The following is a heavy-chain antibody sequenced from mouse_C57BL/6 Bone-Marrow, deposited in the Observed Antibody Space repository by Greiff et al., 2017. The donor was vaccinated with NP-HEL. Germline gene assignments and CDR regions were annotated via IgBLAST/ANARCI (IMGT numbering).Heavy chain of an antibody. CDR1: GFTFSDYG. V-gene: IGHV5-15*01. D-gene: IGHD1-1*01. CDR3: ARGYYGSPWFAY. CDR2: ISNLAYSI. Sequence: EVQRVESGGGLVQPGGSLKLSCAASGFTFSDYGMAWVRQAPRKGPEWVAFISNLAYSIYYADTVTGRFTISRENAKNTLYLEMSSLRSEDTAMYYCARGYYGSPWFAYWGQGTLVTVSA. J-gene: IGHJ3*01.